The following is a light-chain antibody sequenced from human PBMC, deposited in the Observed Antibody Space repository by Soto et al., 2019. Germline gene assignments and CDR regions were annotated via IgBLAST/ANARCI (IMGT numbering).Light chain of an antibody. Sequence: DIVMTQSPDSLAVSLGERATINCKSSQSLLYSSNNKNYLVWYQQKPGQPPMLLIYWASTRESGVPDRFSGSGSGTDFTLTISSLQAEDVAVYFCQQYYGIPYTFGQGTKLEIK. CDR2: WAS. CDR3: QQYYGIPYT. V-gene: IGKV4-1*01. CDR1: QSLLYSSNNKNY. J-gene: IGKJ2*01.